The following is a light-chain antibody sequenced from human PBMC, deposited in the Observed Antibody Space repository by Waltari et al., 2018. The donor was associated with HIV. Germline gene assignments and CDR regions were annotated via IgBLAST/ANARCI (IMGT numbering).Light chain of an antibody. V-gene: IGLV1-47*01. CDR2: RSN. CDR3: AAWDDSLSGPV. Sequence: QSVLTQPPSASGTPGQRVTISCSGSSSNIGNNYVYWYHQLPGPAPNLLIYRSNQRPSGVPDRFSGSKSGTSASLAISGLRSEDEADYYCAAWDDSLSGPVFGGGTKLTVL. J-gene: IGLJ3*02. CDR1: SSNIGNNY.